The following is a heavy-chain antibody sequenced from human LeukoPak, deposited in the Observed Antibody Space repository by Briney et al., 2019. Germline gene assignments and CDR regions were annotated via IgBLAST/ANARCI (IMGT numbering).Heavy chain of an antibody. D-gene: IGHD6-19*01. CDR2: IWYDGSNK. CDR3: ARHSSGWYFDY. Sequence: GGSLRLSCAASGFTFSSYGMHWVRQAPGKGLGWVAVIWYDGSNKYYADSVKGRFTISRDNSKNTLYLQMNSLRAEDTAVYYCARHSSGWYFDYWGQGTLVTVSS. CDR1: GFTFSSYG. J-gene: IGHJ4*02. V-gene: IGHV3-33*01.